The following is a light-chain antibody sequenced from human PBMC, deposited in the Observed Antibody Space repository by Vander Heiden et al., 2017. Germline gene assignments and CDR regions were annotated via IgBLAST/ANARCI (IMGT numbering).Light chain of an antibody. CDR2: DNN. J-gene: IGLJ3*02. CDR3: AAWDDSLTGWV. V-gene: IGLV1-44*01. Sequence: QSVLTQPPSASGTPWQRVTISCSGSSSNIGRNTVNWYQQLPGTAPKVLIYDNNQRPSGIPDRFSGSKSGTSASLAISGLQSEDEADYYCAAWDDSLTGWVFGGGTKLTVL. CDR1: SSNIGRNT.